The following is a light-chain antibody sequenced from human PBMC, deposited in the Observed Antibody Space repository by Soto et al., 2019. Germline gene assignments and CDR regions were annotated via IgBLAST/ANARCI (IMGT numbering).Light chain of an antibody. V-gene: IGKV1-5*03. CDR1: QYIHNY. CDR2: EAA. Sequence: DIQMTQSPSTLSASVGDRFTITCRASQYIHNYLAWYQQKPGEAPKLLIYEAANLESGVPSRFSGSGTGTEFTLTISSLQPDDFATYYFQQSNNYPWTFGQGTRVEI. J-gene: IGKJ1*01. CDR3: QQSNNYPWT.